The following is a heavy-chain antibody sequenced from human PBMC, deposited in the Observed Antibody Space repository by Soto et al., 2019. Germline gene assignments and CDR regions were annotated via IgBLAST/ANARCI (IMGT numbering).Heavy chain of an antibody. J-gene: IGHJ6*03. D-gene: IGHD3-10*01. CDR3: ARDRAYYYYYYYMDV. CDR2: ISSGSSYI. Sequence: GGSLRLSCAASGFTFSSYSMNWVRQAPGKGLVWVSSISSGSSYISYADSVKGRFTISRDNAKTTLYLQMNSLRAEDTAVYYCARDRAYYYYYYYMDVWGKGTTVTVSS. CDR1: GFTFSSYS. V-gene: IGHV3-21*01.